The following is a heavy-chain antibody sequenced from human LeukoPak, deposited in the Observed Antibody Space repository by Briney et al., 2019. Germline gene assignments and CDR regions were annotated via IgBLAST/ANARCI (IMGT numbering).Heavy chain of an antibody. CDR2: FSRSGPDT. CDR1: GFTLGSSA. CDR3: AKGSLGSWYYFDY. V-gene: IGHV3-23*01. J-gene: IGHJ4*02. Sequence: GGSLRLSCAASGFTLGSSAMSWVRQAPGKGPEWVSTFSRSGPDTYYADSVKGRFTIFRDNSKNTLYLQMNSLRAEDTAVYYCAKGSLGSWYYFDYWGQGTLVTVSS. D-gene: IGHD6-13*01.